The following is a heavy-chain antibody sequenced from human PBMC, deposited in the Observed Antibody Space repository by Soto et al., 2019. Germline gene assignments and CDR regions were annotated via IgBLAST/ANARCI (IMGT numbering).Heavy chain of an antibody. CDR1: GFNFSSHA. D-gene: IGHD6-19*01. J-gene: IGHJ4*02. V-gene: IGHV3-23*01. CDR2: ISGSGGST. CDR3: AKDPIAVAVTCSDY. Sequence: GRPLRVSCAAAGFNFSSHAMSRVSQETGKGLEWVSAISGSGGSTYYADSVKGRFTISRDNSKNTLYLQMNSLRAEDTAVYYCAKDPIAVAVTCSDYWRQGTLVTGS.